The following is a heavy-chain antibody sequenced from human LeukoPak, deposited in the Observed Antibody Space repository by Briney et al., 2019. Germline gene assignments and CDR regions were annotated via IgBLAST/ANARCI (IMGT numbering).Heavy chain of an antibody. CDR1: GFTFSSYE. V-gene: IGHV3-48*03. CDR3: AREEGRRDGYPWYFDL. D-gene: IGHD5-24*01. J-gene: IGHJ2*01. CDR2: ISSSGSTI. Sequence: GGSLRLSCAASGFTFSSYEMNWVRQAPGKGLEWVSYISSSGSTIYYADSVKGRFTISRDNAKNSLYLQMNSLRAEDTAVYYCAREEGRRDGYPWYFDLWGRGTLVTVSS.